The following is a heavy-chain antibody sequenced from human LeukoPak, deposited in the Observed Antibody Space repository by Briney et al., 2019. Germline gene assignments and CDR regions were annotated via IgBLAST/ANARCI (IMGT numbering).Heavy chain of an antibody. CDR3: ARGYYYGSGSPLRYFDY. J-gene: IGHJ4*02. CDR1: GGSFSGYY. D-gene: IGHD3-10*01. CDR2: INHSGST. Sequence: SETLSLTCAVYGGSFSGYYWSWIRQPPGKGLEWIAEINHSGSTNYNPSLKSRVTISVDTSKNQFSLKLSSVTAADTAVYYCARGYYYGSGSPLRYFDYWGQGTLVTVSS. V-gene: IGHV4-34*01.